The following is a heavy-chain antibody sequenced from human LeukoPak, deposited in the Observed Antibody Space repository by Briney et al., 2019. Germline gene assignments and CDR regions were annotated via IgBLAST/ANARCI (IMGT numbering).Heavy chain of an antibody. D-gene: IGHD3-3*01. J-gene: IGHJ6*04. Sequence: YPDPVKGRFTISRDNAKNSLYLQMNSLRAEDMALYYCAKDTLPSFWSGGMDVWGKGTTVTVSS. V-gene: IGHV3-9*03. CDR3: AKDTLPSFWSGGMDV.